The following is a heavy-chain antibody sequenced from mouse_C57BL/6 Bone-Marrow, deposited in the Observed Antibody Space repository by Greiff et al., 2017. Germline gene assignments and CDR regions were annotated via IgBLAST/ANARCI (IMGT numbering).Heavy chain of an antibody. CDR3: ARDYYGSSYGFAY. D-gene: IGHD1-1*01. Sequence: QVQLQQPGAELVRPGSSVKLSCKASGYPFTSYWVDWVKQRPGQGLEWIGNIYPSDSETHYNQKFKDKATLTVGKSSSTAYMQLSSLTSEDSAVYYCARDYYGSSYGFAYWGQGTLVTVSA. V-gene: IGHV1-61*01. CDR1: GYPFTSYW. CDR2: IYPSDSET. J-gene: IGHJ3*01.